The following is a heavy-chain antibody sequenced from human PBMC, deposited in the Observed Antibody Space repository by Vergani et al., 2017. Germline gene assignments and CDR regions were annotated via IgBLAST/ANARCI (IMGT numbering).Heavy chain of an antibody. CDR1: GFTVSSTY. CDR3: AGVGRCAEFVYYYGMDD. V-gene: IGHV3-30*01. Sequence: VQLLESGGGLVQPGGSLRLSCAASGFTVSSTYMSWVRQAPGKGLGWVAVILCDGSNKYYADSVKGRFTISRDNSKNTLYLQMNSLRAEDTAVYYCAGVGRCAEFVYYYGMDDWGQGTTVTVSS. J-gene: IGHJ6*02. CDR2: ILCDGSNK. D-gene: IGHD1-26*01.